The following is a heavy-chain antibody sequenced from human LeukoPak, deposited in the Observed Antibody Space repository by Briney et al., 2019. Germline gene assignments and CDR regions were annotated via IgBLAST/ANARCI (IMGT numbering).Heavy chain of an antibody. V-gene: IGHV3-74*01. CDR2: INTDGNTI. J-gene: IGHJ4*02. D-gene: IGHD2-8*02. Sequence: GGSLRLSCAASGFTFTSYWMHWVRQAPGKGLVWVSRINTDGNTINYADSVRGRFTISRDNARNTLYLQMTSLRAEDTAVYYCARVVLGSTGRDYWGQGTLVTVSS. CDR1: GFTFTSYW. CDR3: ARVVLGSTGRDY.